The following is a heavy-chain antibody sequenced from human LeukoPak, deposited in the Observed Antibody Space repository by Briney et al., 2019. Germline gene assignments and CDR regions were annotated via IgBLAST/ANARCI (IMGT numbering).Heavy chain of an antibody. CDR3: ARERDTYYDILTGYYHGYFQH. CDR2: TSAYNGNT. J-gene: IGHJ1*01. V-gene: IGHV1-18*01. Sequence: ASVKVSCKASGYTFTSYGISWVRQAPGQGLEWMGWTSAYNGNTNYAQKLQGRVTMTTDTSTNTAHMELRSLRSDDTAVYYCARERDTYYDILTGYYHGYFQHWGQGTLVTVSS. D-gene: IGHD3-9*01. CDR1: GYTFTSYG.